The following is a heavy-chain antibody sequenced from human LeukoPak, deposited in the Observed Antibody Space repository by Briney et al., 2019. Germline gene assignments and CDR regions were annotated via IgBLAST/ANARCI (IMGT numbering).Heavy chain of an antibody. CDR2: IIPILGIA. CDR1: EYTLTELS. CDR3: ATVTETYFDY. Sequence: SVKVSCKVSEYTLTELSMHWVRQAPGQGLEWMGRIIPILGIANYAQKFQGRVTITADKSTSTAYMELSSLRSEDTAVYYCATVTETYFDYWGQGTLVTVSS. D-gene: IGHD2-21*02. J-gene: IGHJ4*02. V-gene: IGHV1-69*02.